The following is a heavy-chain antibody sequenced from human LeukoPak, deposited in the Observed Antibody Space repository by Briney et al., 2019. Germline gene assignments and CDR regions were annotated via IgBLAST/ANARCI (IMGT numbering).Heavy chain of an antibody. CDR2: ITISSSNI. Sequence: GGSLRLSCAASGFTFSDYYMNWVRQAPGKGLEWVSSITISSSNIYYADSVKGRFTISRDNAKNSLYLQMNSLRAEDTAVYYCARGLYGDSAFDFWGQGTLVTVSS. J-gene: IGHJ4*02. V-gene: IGHV3-21*01. CDR3: ARGLYGDSAFDF. CDR1: GFTFSDYY. D-gene: IGHD4-17*01.